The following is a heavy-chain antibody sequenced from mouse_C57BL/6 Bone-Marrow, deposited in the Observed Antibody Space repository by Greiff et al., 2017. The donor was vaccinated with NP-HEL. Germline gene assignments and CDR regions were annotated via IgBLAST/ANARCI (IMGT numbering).Heavy chain of an antibody. CDR2: INPGSGGT. J-gene: IGHJ4*01. V-gene: IGHV1-54*01. CDR1: GYAFTNYL. CDR3: ARRVYYGSSYEAMDY. Sequence: QVQLQQSGAELVRPGTSVKVSCKASGYAFTNYLIEWVKQRPGQGLEWIGVINPGSGGTNYNEKFKGKATLTADKSSSTAYMQLSSLTSEDSAVYFCARRVYYGSSYEAMDYWGQGTSVTVSS. D-gene: IGHD1-1*01.